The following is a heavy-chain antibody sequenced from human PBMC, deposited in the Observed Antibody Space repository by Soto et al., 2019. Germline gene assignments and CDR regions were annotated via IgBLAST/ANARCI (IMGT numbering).Heavy chain of an antibody. D-gene: IGHD6-25*01. CDR3: ARVFSSGSGWMYYFDF. V-gene: IGHV4-4*02. CDR1: SGSISTGNW. CDR2: IYYTGAT. Sequence: QVELQESGPRLVKSSGTLSLTCEVSSGSISTGNWWSWVRQPPGKGLEWIGEIYYTGATNYNPSLKSRVTMTRYKSKDQFSLIRTSATAADTAVYYCARVFSSGSGWMYYFDFWGQGILVSVSS. J-gene: IGHJ4*02.